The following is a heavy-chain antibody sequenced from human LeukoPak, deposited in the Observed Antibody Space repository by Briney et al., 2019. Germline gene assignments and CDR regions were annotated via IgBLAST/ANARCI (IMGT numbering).Heavy chain of an antibody. V-gene: IGHV3-23*01. Sequence: GGSLRLSCTASGFTFSSYPMSWVRQAPGKGLELVSSISGTSGGTYYADSVKGRFTISRDNSKNTVYLRMDSLRAEDTAVYYCAKHQPLVTMMVVYFDYWGQGTLVTVSS. CDR2: ISGTSGGT. D-gene: IGHD3-22*01. J-gene: IGHJ4*02. CDR1: GFTFSSYP. CDR3: AKHQPLVTMMVVYFDY.